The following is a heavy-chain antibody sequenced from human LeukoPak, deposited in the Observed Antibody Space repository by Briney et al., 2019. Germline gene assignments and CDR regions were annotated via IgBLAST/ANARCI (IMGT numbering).Heavy chain of an antibody. V-gene: IGHV3-30*02. D-gene: IGHD3-16*01. CDR3: AKACISGPFGGVMGY. Sequence: GGSLRLSCAASGFTFSSYGMHWVRQAPGKGLEWVAFIRYDGSNKYYADSVKGRFTISRDNSKNTLYLQVNSLRAEDTAVYYCAKACISGPFGGVMGYWGQGTLVTVSS. J-gene: IGHJ4*02. CDR1: GFTFSSYG. CDR2: IRYDGSNK.